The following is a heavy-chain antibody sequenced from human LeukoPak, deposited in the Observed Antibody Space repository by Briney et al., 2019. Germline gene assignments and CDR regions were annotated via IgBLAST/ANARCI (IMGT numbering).Heavy chain of an antibody. V-gene: IGHV3-7*01. D-gene: IGHD5-18*01. CDR1: GFSFSDAW. CDR2: IKQDGSEK. J-gene: IGHJ4*02. CDR3: TRGYSYGCTDY. Sequence: PGGSLRLSCAASGFSFSDAWMSWVRQIPGKGLEWVANIKQDGSEKYYVDSVKGRFTISRDNAKNSLYLQMNSLRAEDTAVYYCTRGYSYGCTDYWGQGTLVTVSS.